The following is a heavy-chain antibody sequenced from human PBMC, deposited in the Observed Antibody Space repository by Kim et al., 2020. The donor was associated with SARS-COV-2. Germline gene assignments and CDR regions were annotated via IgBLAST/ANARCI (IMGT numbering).Heavy chain of an antibody. D-gene: IGHD6-13*01. V-gene: IGHV3-30*07. J-gene: IGHJ4*02. Sequence: TISRDNSKSALYLQMNSLRAEDTAVYYCAREAGTAIDYWGQGTLVTVSS. CDR3: AREAGTAIDY.